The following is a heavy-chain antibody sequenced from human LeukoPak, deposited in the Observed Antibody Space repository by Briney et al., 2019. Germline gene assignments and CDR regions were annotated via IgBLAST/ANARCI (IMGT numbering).Heavy chain of an antibody. CDR2: ISSSGSTI. CDR3: TMTTAFGLPRVFGY. V-gene: IGHV3-48*04. J-gene: IGHJ4*02. D-gene: IGHD3-16*01. Sequence: PGGSLRLSCAASGFTFSSYSMNWVRQAPGKGLEWVSYISSSGSTIYYADSVKGRFTISRDNAKNSLYLQMNSLRAEDTAVYYCTMTTAFGLPRVFGYWGQGTLVTVSS. CDR1: GFTFSSYS.